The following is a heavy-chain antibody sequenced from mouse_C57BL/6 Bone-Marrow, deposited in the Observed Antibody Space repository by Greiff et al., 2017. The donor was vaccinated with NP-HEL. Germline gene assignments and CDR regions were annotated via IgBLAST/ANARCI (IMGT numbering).Heavy chain of an antibody. J-gene: IGHJ2*01. CDR3: TTGGTRSYFDY. D-gene: IGHD3-3*01. CDR2: IDPENGDT. V-gene: IGHV14-4*01. CDR1: GFNFTDDY. Sequence: VQLKESGAELVRPGASVKLSCTASGFNFTDDYMHWVKQRPEQGLAWIGWIDPENGDTEYAPKFQGKATITADTSSNTAYLQLSSLASEYTAVYYCTTGGTRSYFDYWGKGTTLTVSS.